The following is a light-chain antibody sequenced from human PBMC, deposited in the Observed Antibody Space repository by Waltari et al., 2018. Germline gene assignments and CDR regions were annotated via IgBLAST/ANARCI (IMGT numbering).Light chain of an antibody. J-gene: IGKJ1*01. V-gene: IGKV3-15*01. CDR1: QSINSN. CDR2: GAS. CDR3: QHFNNWAPWT. Sequence: EIVMTQSPDTLSVSPGETATLSCRASQSINSNVAWYQQRPCQAPSLLIYGASTRATGIPARFSGSGSGTEFTLTISSLQSEDFAVYYCQHFNNWAPWTFGQGTKVEIK.